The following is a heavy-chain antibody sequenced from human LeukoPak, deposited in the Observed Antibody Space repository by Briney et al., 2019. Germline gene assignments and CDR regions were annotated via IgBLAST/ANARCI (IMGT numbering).Heavy chain of an antibody. CDR3: AREGTTTVVTMAFDY. J-gene: IGHJ4*02. CDR1: GYTFTSYY. V-gene: IGHV1-46*01. Sequence: ASVKVSCKASGYTFTSYYMHWVRQAPGQGLEWMGIINRSGGRTSYAQKFQGRVTMTRDMSTSTVCMGLSSLRSEDTAVYYCAREGTTTVVTMAFDYWGQGTLVTVSS. D-gene: IGHD4-23*01. CDR2: INRSGGRT.